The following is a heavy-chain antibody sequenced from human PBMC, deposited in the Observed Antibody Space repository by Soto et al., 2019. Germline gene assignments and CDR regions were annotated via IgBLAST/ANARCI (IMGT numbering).Heavy chain of an antibody. CDR1: GFTFSSYE. D-gene: IGHD3-3*01. CDR3: ASVWSGYSGAHF. V-gene: IGHV3-48*03. CDR2: ITRGGSTI. J-gene: IGHJ4*02. Sequence: EVQLVESGGGLVQPGGSLRLSCAASGFTFSSYEMIWVRQAPGEGLECLSYITRGGSTIHYADSVKGRFTISRDNAKNSLDLQMNSLRAEDSALYYCASVWSGYSGAHFWGQGTLVTVSS.